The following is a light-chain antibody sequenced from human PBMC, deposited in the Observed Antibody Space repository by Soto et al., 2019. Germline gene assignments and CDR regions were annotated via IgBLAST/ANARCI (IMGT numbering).Light chain of an antibody. CDR2: XXX. CDR3: SSYTSSSTLV. CDR1: SSDVGGYNY. V-gene: IGLV2-14*01. J-gene: IGLJ2*01. Sequence: QSALTQPASVSGSPGQSITISCTGTSSDVGGYNYVSWYQQHPGKAPKLMIYXXXXXXXXXXXXXXXSKSGNTASLTISGLQAEDEADYYCSSYTSSSTLVFGGGTKLTVL.